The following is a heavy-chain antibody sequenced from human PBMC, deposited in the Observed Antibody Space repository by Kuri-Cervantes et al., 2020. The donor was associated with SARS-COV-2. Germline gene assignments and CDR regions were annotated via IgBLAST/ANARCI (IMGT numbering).Heavy chain of an antibody. CDR2: ISSSSSYI. CDR3: AREKETYYDFWSGYSN. CDR1: GFTFSNAW. V-gene: IGHV3-21*01. Sequence: GGSLRLSCAASGFTFSNAWMSWVRQAPGKGLEWVSSISSSSSYIYYADSVKGRFTISRDNAKNSLYLQMNSLRAEDTAVYYCAREKETYYDFWSGYSNWGQGTLVTVSS. D-gene: IGHD3-3*01. J-gene: IGHJ4*02.